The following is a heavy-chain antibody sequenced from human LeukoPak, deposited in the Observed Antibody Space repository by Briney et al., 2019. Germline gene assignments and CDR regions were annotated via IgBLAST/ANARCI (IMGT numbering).Heavy chain of an antibody. CDR1: RLTFSSYS. J-gene: IGHJ4*02. D-gene: IGHD3-16*02. CDR2: SSSSSSYI. V-gene: IGHV3-21*01. CDR3: ARGTAGYHSSYFDY. Sequence: GQSLTPSCAVYRLTFSSYSTNWDRQAPGKVLEWVSSSSSSSSYIYYADSVKRRFTISRDNAKNSLYLQMNSLRAEDTAVYYCARGTAGYHSSYFDYGGQGTLVTVSS.